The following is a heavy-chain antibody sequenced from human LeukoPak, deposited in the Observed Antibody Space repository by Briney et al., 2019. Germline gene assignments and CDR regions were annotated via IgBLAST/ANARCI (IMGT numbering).Heavy chain of an antibody. CDR2: IYYSGST. CDR1: GGSISSYY. J-gene: IGHJ5*02. V-gene: IGHV4-59*08. D-gene: IGHD6-13*01. CDR3: ARKGQQLNAFDP. Sequence: SQTLSLTCTVSGGSISSYYWSWIRQPPGKGLEWIGYIYYSGSTNYNPSLKSRVTISVDTSKNQFSLNLSSVTAADTAVYYCARKGQQLNAFDPWGQGTLVTVSS.